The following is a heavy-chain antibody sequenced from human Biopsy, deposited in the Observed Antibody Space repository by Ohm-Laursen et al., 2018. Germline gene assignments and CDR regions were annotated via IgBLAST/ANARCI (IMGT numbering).Heavy chain of an antibody. V-gene: IGHV3-11*01. Sequence: LTLTRAASGFTFSDYQMSWIRQTPGKGLEWVSHISSGGSTIFHADSVKGRFTISRDDAKGSLYLQMTNLRAEDTAVYYCGRSYGIMAAPVHLWGQGTLVTVSS. CDR3: GRSYGIMAAPVHL. D-gene: IGHD3-16*01. CDR2: ISSGGSTI. CDR1: GFTFSDYQ. J-gene: IGHJ4*01.